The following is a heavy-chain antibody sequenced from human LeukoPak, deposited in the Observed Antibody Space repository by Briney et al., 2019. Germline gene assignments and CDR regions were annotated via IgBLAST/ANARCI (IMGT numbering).Heavy chain of an antibody. CDR3: ASGRPTDY. V-gene: IGHV4-59*08. D-gene: IGHD1-26*01. Sequence: PSETLSLTCTVSGGSISSYYWSWIRQPPGKGLEWIGYIYYSGSTNYNPSLKSRVTISVDTSKNQFSLKLSSVTAADTAVYYCASGRPTDYWGQGTLVTVSS. J-gene: IGHJ4*02. CDR1: GGSISSYY. CDR2: IYYSGST.